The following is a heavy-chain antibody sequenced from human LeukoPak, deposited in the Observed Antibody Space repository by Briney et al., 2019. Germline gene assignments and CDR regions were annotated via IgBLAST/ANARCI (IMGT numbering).Heavy chain of an antibody. CDR3: AGHTYYYGSGSQGI. V-gene: IGHV4-61*08. J-gene: IGHJ3*02. CDR1: GGSISSGGYY. CDR2: IYYSGST. Sequence: SETLSLTCTVSGGSISSGGYYWSWIRQPPGKGLEWIGYIYYSGSTNYNPSLKSRVTISVDTSKNQFSLKLSSVTAADTAVYYCAGHTYYYGSGSQGIWGQGTMVTVSS. D-gene: IGHD3-10*01.